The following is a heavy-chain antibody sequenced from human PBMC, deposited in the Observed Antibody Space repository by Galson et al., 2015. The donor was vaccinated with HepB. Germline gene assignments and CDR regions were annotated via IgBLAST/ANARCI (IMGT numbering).Heavy chain of an antibody. D-gene: IGHD3-3*01. CDR2: MNTNTGQP. CDR3: ARSPLRFLDWLPYYDYYYMDV. CDR1: GYTFTDYV. Sequence: SVKVSCKASGYTFTDYVVNWVRQAPGQGLEWMGWMNTNTGQPTYAPGFAGRFVFSLDTSVTTAYLQISSLETDVTAVYYCARSPLRFLDWLPYYDYYYMDVWGEGTTVTVSS. J-gene: IGHJ6*03. V-gene: IGHV7-4-1*02.